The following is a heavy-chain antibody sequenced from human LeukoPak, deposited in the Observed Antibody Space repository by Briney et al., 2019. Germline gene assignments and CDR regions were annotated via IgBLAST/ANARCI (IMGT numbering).Heavy chain of an antibody. J-gene: IGHJ4*02. CDR1: GFTFGDYA. V-gene: IGHV3-49*04. CDR3: TREASGYSCGLDY. CDR2: IRSKAYGGTT. Sequence: PGGSLRLSCTASGFTFGDYAMSWVRQAPGKGLEWVGFIRSKAYGGTTEYAASVKGRFTISRDDSKSIAYLQMNSLKTEDTAVYYCTREASGYSCGLDYWGQGTLVTVSS. D-gene: IGHD5-18*01.